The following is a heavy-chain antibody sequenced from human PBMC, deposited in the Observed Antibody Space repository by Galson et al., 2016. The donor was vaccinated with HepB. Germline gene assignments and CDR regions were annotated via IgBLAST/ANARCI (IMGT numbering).Heavy chain of an antibody. Sequence: TLSLTCVVSGGSISSGGYSWGWIRQPPGKGLEWIGFIYHTGTTSYNPSLKSRVTTSIDRSKNQFSLKLSSVTAADTAVYHCARSLYDWSLAAVDIWGLGTMVTVS. V-gene: IGHV4-30-2*01. D-gene: IGHD3-9*01. CDR3: ARSLYDWSLAAVDI. CDR2: IYHTGTT. J-gene: IGHJ3*02. CDR1: GGSISSGGYS.